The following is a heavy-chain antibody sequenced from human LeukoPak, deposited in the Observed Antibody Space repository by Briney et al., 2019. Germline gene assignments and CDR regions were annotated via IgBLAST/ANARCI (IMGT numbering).Heavy chain of an antibody. CDR2: IYHSGTT. V-gene: IGHV4-38-2*02. CDR3: ARDDSNPYSSPPAAGTYYYYYSMDV. D-gene: IGHD6-13*01. J-gene: IGHJ6*02. Sequence: PSETLSLTCTVSGYSISSGYYWGWIRQPPGKGLEWIGSIYHSGTTYYSPSLKSRVTISVDRSKNQFSLKANSVTAADTAVYYCARDDSNPYSSPPAAGTYYYYYSMDVWGQGTTVTVSS. CDR1: GYSISSGYY.